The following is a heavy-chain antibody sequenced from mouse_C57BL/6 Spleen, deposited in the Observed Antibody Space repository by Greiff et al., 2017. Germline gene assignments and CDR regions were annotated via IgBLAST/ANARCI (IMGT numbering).Heavy chain of an antibody. CDR1: GFNFKNTY. CDR3: ARGYGNSYGGIYFDD. D-gene: IGHD1-1*01. J-gene: IGHJ2*01. Sequence: VQLQQSVAELVRPGASVKLSCTASGFNFKNTYMHWVKQRPEQGLEWIGRIDPANGNTTYAPKFQGKATLTADTSSNTAYLPLSSLTSEHIAICNCARGYGNSYGGIYFDDWGQGTTLTVSS. V-gene: IGHV14-3*01. CDR2: IDPANGNT.